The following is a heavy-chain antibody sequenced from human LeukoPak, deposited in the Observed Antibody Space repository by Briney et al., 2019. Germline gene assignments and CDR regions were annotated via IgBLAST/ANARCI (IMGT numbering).Heavy chain of an antibody. V-gene: IGHV6-1*01. Sequence: SQTLSLTCAISGDSVSSNSAAWNWIRQSPSRGLEWLGRTYYRSKWYNDYAVSVKSRITINPDTSKNQFSPQLNSVTPEDTAVYYCARARATVTQYYYYYYGMDVWGQGTTVTVSS. CDR2: TYYRSKWYN. D-gene: IGHD4-17*01. CDR3: ARARATVTQYYYYYYGMDV. CDR1: GDSVSSNSAA. J-gene: IGHJ6*02.